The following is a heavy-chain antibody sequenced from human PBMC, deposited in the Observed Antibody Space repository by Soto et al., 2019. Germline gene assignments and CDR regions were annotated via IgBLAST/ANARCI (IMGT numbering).Heavy chain of an antibody. CDR3: SQGIVATIGGGYYYGLDV. CDR1: GFTFSNAW. D-gene: IGHD5-12*01. V-gene: IGHV3-15*01. CDR2: IKSKTDGGTT. J-gene: IGHJ6*02. Sequence: PGGSLRLSCAASGFTFSNAWMSWVRQASGKGLEWVGRIKSKTDGGTTDYAAPVKGRFTISRDDSKNTLYLQMNSLKTEDTAVYYCSQGIVATIGGGYYYGLDVWGQGTTVTVS.